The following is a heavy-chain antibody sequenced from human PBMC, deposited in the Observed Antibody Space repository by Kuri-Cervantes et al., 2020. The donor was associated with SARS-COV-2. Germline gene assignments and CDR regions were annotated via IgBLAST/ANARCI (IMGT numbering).Heavy chain of an antibody. J-gene: IGHJ6*02. Sequence: ASVKVSCKASGYTFTSYCISWVRQAPGQGLEWMGLISSYNGNTNYGQKLQGRVTMTTDTSTSTAYTELRSLRSDGTAVYYCARDMLRCLKWLDYYYYYGMDVWGQGTTVTVSS. CDR1: GYTFTSYC. CDR2: ISSYNGNT. V-gene: IGHV1-18*04. CDR3: ARDMLRCLKWLDYYYYYGMDV. D-gene: IGHD3-3*01.